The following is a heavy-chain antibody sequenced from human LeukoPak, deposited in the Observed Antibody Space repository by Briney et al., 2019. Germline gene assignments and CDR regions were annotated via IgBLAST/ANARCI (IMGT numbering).Heavy chain of an antibody. CDR3: ARHKARLRFLEWFPLGVDY. V-gene: IGHV4-38-2*01. Sequence: SETLSLTCAASGYSISSGYYWGWIRQPPGQGLEWIGSIYHSGSTYYNPSLKSRVTISVDTSKNQFSLKLSSVTAADTAVYYCARHKARLRFLEWFPLGVDYWGQGTLVTVSS. CDR2: IYHSGST. CDR1: GYSISSGYY. J-gene: IGHJ4*02. D-gene: IGHD3-3*01.